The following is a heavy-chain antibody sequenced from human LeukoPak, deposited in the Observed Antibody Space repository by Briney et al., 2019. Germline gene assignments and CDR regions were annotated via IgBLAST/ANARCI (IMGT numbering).Heavy chain of an antibody. Sequence: GGSLRLSCAASGFTFSSYGMHWVRQAPGKGLEWVAVIWYDGSNKYYADSVKGRFTISRDNSKNTLYLQMSSLRAEDTAVYYCARGFRDYGGNYWYFDLWGRGTLVTVSS. CDR1: GFTFSSYG. CDR2: IWYDGSNK. J-gene: IGHJ2*01. D-gene: IGHD4-23*01. V-gene: IGHV3-33*08. CDR3: ARGFRDYGGNYWYFDL.